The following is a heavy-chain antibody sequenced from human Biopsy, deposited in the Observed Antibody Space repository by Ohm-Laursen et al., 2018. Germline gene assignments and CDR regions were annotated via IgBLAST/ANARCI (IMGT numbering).Heavy chain of an antibody. V-gene: IGHV2-70*16. CDR3: ARIPILVVPAAIVYRHRRHLQGLDV. CDR2: IDLDDAK. D-gene: IGHD2-2*02. CDR1: GFSLNTRGMS. Sequence: TQTLTLTSTLSGFSLNTRGMSVTWIRQPPGKALEWLARIDLDDAKFYSESLKARLTISKGTSENHGVLTLADVAPVDTATYYCARIPILVVPAAIVYRHRRHLQGLDVWGQGTTVIVSS. J-gene: IGHJ6*02.